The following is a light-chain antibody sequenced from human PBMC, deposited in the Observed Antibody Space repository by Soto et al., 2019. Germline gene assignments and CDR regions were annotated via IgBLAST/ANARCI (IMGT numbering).Light chain of an antibody. CDR2: WAS. V-gene: IGKV4-1*01. J-gene: IGKJ5*01. Sequence: DIVMTQSPDSLAVSLGERATINCKSSQSVLSRSNSKNYLAWYQQKPGQPPKLLIHWASTRESGVPDRFSGSGSGTDFTLTISSLQAEDVAAYDCQQYYGSPITFGQGTRLEIK. CDR1: QSVLSRSNSKNY. CDR3: QQYYGSPIT.